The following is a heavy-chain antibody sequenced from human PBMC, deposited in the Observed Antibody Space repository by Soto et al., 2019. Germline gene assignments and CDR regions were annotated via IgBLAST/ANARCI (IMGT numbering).Heavy chain of an antibody. D-gene: IGHD3-9*01. CDR1: GGSISSYY. CDR2: IYYSGST. Sequence: SETLSLTCTVSGGSISSYYWSWIRQPPGKGLEWIGNIYYSGSTNYNPSLKSRVTISVDTSKNQFSLKLSSVTAADTALYYCARRDYDILTGYYKTTYYFDYWGQGTLVTVSS. J-gene: IGHJ4*02. V-gene: IGHV4-59*08. CDR3: ARRDYDILTGYYKTTYYFDY.